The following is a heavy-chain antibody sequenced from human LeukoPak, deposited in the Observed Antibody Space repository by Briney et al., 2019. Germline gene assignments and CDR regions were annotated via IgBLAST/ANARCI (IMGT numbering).Heavy chain of an antibody. CDR2: IYSGGST. Sequence: GGSLRLSCVASGFTVSSNYMSWVRQAPGKGLEWVSVIYSGGSTYYADSVKGRFTISRDSSKNTLYLQMNSLRAEDTAVYYCARAKYSSGFHYGMDVWGQGTTVTVSS. J-gene: IGHJ6*02. CDR3: ARAKYSSGFHYGMDV. CDR1: GFTVSSNY. V-gene: IGHV3-53*01. D-gene: IGHD6-19*01.